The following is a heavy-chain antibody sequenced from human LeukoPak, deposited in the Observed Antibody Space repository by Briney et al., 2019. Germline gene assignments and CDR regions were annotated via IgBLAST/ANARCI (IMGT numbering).Heavy chain of an antibody. J-gene: IGHJ4*02. CDR2: LNSDGIST. Sequence: GGPLRLSCAASGFTFSDYWMHWVRQAPGKGLVWVSRLNSDGISTSYADSVKGRFTISRDNAKNTLYLQMNSLRAEDTAVYYCARGYSYGRSDYWGQGTLVTVSS. CDR1: GFTFSDYW. V-gene: IGHV3-74*01. D-gene: IGHD5-18*01. CDR3: ARGYSYGRSDY.